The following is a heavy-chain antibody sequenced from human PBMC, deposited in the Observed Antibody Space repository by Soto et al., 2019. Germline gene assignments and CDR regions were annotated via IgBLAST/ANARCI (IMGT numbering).Heavy chain of an antibody. J-gene: IGHJ4*02. V-gene: IGHV1-69*13. Sequence: GASVKVSCKASGGTFSSYAISWVRQAPGQGLEWMGGIIPIFGTANYAQKFQGRVTITADESTSTAYMELSSLRSEDTAVYYCARARYYYDSGGYYPDYWGQGTLVTVSS. D-gene: IGHD3-22*01. CDR1: GGTFSSYA. CDR2: IIPIFGTA. CDR3: ARARYYYDSGGYYPDY.